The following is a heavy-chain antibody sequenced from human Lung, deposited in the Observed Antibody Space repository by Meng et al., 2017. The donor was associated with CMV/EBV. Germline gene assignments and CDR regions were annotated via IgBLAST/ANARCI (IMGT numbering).Heavy chain of an antibody. CDR1: GYIFTKYG. CDR3: AKDAGTIAVSGIGDY. V-gene: IGHV1-18*01. Sequence: ASVXVSXKASGYIFTKYGVNWMRQAPGQGPEWMGWISAYNGDTMYAPKVQGRVTMTTDTSTSTAYMELRGLRSDDTAVYYCAKDAGTIAVSGIGDYWVQGTXVTVDS. D-gene: IGHD6-19*01. J-gene: IGHJ4*02. CDR2: ISAYNGDT.